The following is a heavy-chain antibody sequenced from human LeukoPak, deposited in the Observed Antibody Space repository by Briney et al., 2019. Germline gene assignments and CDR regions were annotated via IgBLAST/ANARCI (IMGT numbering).Heavy chain of an antibody. CDR2: INPNSGGT. J-gene: IGHJ6*03. CDR1: GYTFTGYY. Sequence: ASVKVSCKASGYTFTGYYIHWVRQAPGQGLEWMGWINPNSGGTNYAQKFQGRVTMTRGTSISTAYMELSRLRSDDTAVYYCAMAGTLYYYYMDVWGKGTTVTVSS. CDR3: AMAGTLYYYYMDV. V-gene: IGHV1-2*02. D-gene: IGHD6-19*01.